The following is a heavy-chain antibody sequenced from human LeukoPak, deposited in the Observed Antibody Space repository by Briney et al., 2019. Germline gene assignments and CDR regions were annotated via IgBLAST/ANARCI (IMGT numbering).Heavy chain of an antibody. J-gene: IGHJ4*02. CDR2: VYYTGST. CDR1: GDSITNTKYY. D-gene: IGHD3-16*01. CDR3: APIRRYPGDAAYYFDV. V-gene: IGHV4-39*01. Sequence: SSETLSLTCSVSGDSITNTKYYWAWVRQPPGKGLEWIGTVYYTGSTFYKPSLTSRVPVSADTSRNQFSLDLRSVTAADAAVYYCAPIRRYPGDAAYYFDVWGQGTLVTVSS.